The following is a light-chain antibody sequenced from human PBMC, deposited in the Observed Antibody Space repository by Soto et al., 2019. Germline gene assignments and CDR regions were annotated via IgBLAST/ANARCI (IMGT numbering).Light chain of an antibody. CDR1: QTINLH. J-gene: IGKJ1*01. CDR3: LQDYSYPRT. CDR2: AAS. V-gene: IGKV1-6*01. Sequence: IQMVQSLSSLSASVGDRVTITCRASQTINLHLNWYQQKSGKEHKFRIHAASNLQTGVPSRFRGIGSGTDFTLTISSLQPEDFATYYCLQDYSYPRTFGQGTKVDIK.